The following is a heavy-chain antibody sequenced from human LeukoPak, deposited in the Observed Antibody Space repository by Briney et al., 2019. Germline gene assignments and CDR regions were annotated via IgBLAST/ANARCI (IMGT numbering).Heavy chain of an antibody. CDR2: ISYDGSNK. CDR1: GFTFSSYG. Sequence: QPEGSLRLSCAASGFTFSSYGMHWVRQAPGKGLEWVAVISYDGSNKYYADSVKGRFTISRDNSKNTLYLQMNSLRAEDTAVYYCARDYGLYSSSWGLYDYWGQGTLVTVSS. CDR3: ARDYGLYSSSWGLYDY. J-gene: IGHJ4*02. D-gene: IGHD6-13*01. V-gene: IGHV3-30*03.